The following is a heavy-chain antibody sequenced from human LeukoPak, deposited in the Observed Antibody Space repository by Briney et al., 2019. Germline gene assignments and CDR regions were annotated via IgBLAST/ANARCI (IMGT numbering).Heavy chain of an antibody. CDR3: ARDYPRGGTPTAFDI. J-gene: IGHJ3*02. CDR2: IYYSGST. Sequence: SETLSLTCTVSGGSISSYYWSWIRQPPGKGLEWIGYIYYSGSTNYNPSLKSRVTISVDTSKNQFSLKLSSVTAADTAVYYCARDYPRGGTPTAFDIWGQGTRVTVSS. V-gene: IGHV4-59*01. CDR1: GGSISSYY. D-gene: IGHD1-26*01.